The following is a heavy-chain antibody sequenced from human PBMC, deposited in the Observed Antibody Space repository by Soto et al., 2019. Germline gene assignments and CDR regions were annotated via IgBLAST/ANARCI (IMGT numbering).Heavy chain of an antibody. Sequence: SETLSLTCTVSGGSISSGDYYWSWIRQPPGKGLEWIGYIYYSGSTYYNPSLKSRVTISVDTSKNQFSLKLSSVTAADTAVYYCARVRGGNTYYYDSSGYYYDYWGQGTPVTVSS. V-gene: IGHV4-30-4*01. CDR2: IYYSGST. CDR3: ARVRGGNTYYYDSSGYYYDY. D-gene: IGHD3-22*01. CDR1: GGSISSGDYY. J-gene: IGHJ4*02.